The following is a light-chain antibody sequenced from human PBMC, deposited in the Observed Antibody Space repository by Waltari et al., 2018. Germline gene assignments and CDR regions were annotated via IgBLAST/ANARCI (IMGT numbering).Light chain of an antibody. CDR2: KDS. Sequence: SYELTQPSSVSVSPGQTATITCSGNVLAKKYVRWFQQKPGQAPVVVIYKDSERPSGIPERFSGSSSGTTVTLTISGAQFEDEADYYCYSAADNNQLFGGGTKLTVL. V-gene: IGLV3-27*01. CDR3: YSAADNNQL. CDR1: VLAKKY. J-gene: IGLJ2*01.